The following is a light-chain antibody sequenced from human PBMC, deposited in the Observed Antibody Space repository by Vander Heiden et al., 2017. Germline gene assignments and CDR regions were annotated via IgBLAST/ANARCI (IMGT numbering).Light chain of an antibody. CDR1: SRDGGGYNE. CDR3: SSYTSSNSVV. Sequence: SSLTPPASVSVSPVQWITISCTGSSRDGGGYNEVSWYQQHPGKAPKLMIYDVSNRPSGVSNRFSGSKSGNTASLTISGLQAEDEADYYCSSYTSSNSVVFGGGTKLTVL. CDR2: DVS. V-gene: IGLV2-14*01. J-gene: IGLJ2*01.